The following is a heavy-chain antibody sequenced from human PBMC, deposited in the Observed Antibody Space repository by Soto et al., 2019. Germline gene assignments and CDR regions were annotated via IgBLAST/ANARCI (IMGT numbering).Heavy chain of an antibody. V-gene: IGHV5-10-1*01. Sequence: GESLKISCKGSGYTFTSNWINWVRQVPGRGLEWMGTIDPSDSDTYYSPSFQGHVIMSVDRSTGTAFLQWRSLKASDTAIYYCARHSDILTGYSAVDQCGPGTLVTVYS. J-gene: IGHJ5*02. CDR1: GYTFTSNW. D-gene: IGHD3-9*01. CDR2: IDPSDSDT. CDR3: ARHSDILTGYSAVDQ.